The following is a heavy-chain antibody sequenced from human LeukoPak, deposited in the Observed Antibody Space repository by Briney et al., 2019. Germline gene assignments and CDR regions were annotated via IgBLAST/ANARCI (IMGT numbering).Heavy chain of an antibody. CDR2: IKSKTDGGTT. CDR3: TISGGYYYDSSGYYPPDAFDI. D-gene: IGHD3-22*01. V-gene: IGHV3-15*01. J-gene: IGHJ3*02. Sequence: GGSLRLSCAASGFTFSNAWMSWVRQAPGKGLEWVGRIKSKTDGGTTDYAAPVKGRFTISRDDLKNTLYLQMNSLKTEDTAVYYCTISGGYYYDSSGYYPPDAFDIWGQGTMVTVSS. CDR1: GFTFSNAW.